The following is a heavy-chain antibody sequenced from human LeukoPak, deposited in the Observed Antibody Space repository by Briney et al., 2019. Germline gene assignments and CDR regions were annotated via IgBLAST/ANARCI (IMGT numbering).Heavy chain of an antibody. CDR3: ARTTGYYNSGWADFDY. J-gene: IGHJ4*02. CDR2: IDTSGST. CDR1: GDSISNYY. V-gene: IGHV4-4*07. D-gene: IGHD6-19*01. Sequence: PSETLSLTCSVSGDSISNYYWSWIGQPAGKGLEYIGRIDTSGSTNYNPSLKSRVTMSVDMSKNQFSLKLNSVAAADTAMYYCARTTGYYNSGWADFDYWGQGTLVTVSS.